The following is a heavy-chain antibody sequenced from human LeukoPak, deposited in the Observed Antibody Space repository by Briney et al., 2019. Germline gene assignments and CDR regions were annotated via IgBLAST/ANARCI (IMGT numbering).Heavy chain of an antibody. Sequence: QTGGSLRLSCAASGFSFRTYDMHWVRQAPGKGLEWVAVISSDGNDEYYADSVKGRITISRDNSENTLYLQMNNLKPEDTAVYFCARDSYSDSGTYSDAFDVWGQGTLVTVAS. CDR3: ARDSYSDSGTYSDAFDV. J-gene: IGHJ3*01. CDR2: ISSDGNDE. CDR1: GFSFRTYD. V-gene: IGHV3-30-3*01. D-gene: IGHD3-10*01.